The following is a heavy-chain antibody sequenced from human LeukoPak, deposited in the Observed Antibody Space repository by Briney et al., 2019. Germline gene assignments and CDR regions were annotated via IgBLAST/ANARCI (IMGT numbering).Heavy chain of an antibody. V-gene: IGHV3-48*03. CDR1: GFIFSSFG. J-gene: IGHJ3*01. Sequence: GGSLRVSCAASGFIFSSFGLNWVRQAPGKGLEWVSYISNTGTTVYYADSVRGRFTFSRDSAKNSLYLQINSLRAEDAAVYYCARDLVSGAYTFDVWGQGTLVTVSS. CDR2: ISNTGTTV. CDR3: ARDLVSGAYTFDV. D-gene: IGHD3-16*01.